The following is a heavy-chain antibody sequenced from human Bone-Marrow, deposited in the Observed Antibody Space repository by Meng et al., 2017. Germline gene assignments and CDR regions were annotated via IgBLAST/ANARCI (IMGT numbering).Heavy chain of an antibody. D-gene: IGHD4-23*01. CDR3: ARDHGGGVSGRISYGLDV. CDR2: ISGTGGTT. Sequence: GESLKISCAASGFTFSSYAVNWVRQAPGKGLEWISAISGTGGTTYYTDSVRGRFTISRDTSKNVLSLQMNSLRTEDTAMYYCARDHGGGVSGRISYGLDVWGQGTTVTVSS. V-gene: IGHV3-23*01. J-gene: IGHJ6*02. CDR1: GFTFSSYA.